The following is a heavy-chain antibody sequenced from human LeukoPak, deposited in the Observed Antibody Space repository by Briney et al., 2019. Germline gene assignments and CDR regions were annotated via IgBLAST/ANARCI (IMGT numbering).Heavy chain of an antibody. D-gene: IGHD3-3*01. V-gene: IGHV4-34*01. Sequence: SETLSLTCAVYGGSFSGYYWSWIRQPPGKGLEWIGEINHSGSTNYNPSLKSRVTISVDTSKNQFSLKLSSVTAADTAVYYCASGNYDFWSGYPLGLDYWGQGTLVTVSS. CDR2: INHSGST. J-gene: IGHJ4*02. CDR1: GGSFSGYY. CDR3: ASGNYDFWSGYPLGLDY.